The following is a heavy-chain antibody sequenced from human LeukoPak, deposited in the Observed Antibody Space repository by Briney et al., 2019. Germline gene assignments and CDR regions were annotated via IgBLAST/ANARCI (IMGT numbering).Heavy chain of an antibody. CDR1: GYTFTGYY. CDR2: INPNSGGT. Sequence: ASVKVSCKASGYTFTGYYMHWVRQAPGQGLEWMGWINPNSGGTNYAQKFQGRVTMTRDTSISTAYMELSRLRSDDTAVYYCARDPYYYDSRVAFDIWGQGTMVTVSS. D-gene: IGHD3-22*01. J-gene: IGHJ3*02. CDR3: ARDPYYYDSRVAFDI. V-gene: IGHV1-2*02.